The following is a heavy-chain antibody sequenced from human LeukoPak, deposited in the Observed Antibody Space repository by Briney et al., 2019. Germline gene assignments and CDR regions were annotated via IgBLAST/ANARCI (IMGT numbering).Heavy chain of an antibody. V-gene: IGHV1-2*02. CDR3: ARDPSPYTGSYFDY. D-gene: IGHD1-26*01. Sequence: ASVKVSCKASGYTFTGYFIHWMRQAPGQGLEWMGWINANSGDTHYALKFQGRVFMTRDTSISTVYVELSRLTTDDTAVYYCARDPSPYTGSYFDYWGQGTLVTVSS. CDR2: INANSGDT. CDR1: GYTFTGYF. J-gene: IGHJ4*02.